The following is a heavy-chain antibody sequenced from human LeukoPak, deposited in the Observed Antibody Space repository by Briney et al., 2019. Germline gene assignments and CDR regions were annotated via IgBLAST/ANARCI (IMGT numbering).Heavy chain of an antibody. CDR1: GFTFDDYA. Sequence: GGSLRLSCAASGFTFDDYAMHWVRQAPGKGLEWVSGISWNSGSIGYADSVKGRFTISRDNAKNSLSLEINSLRVEDTAVFYCARDWDYWGQGTLVTVSS. V-gene: IGHV3-9*01. CDR2: ISWNSGSI. CDR3: ARDWDY. J-gene: IGHJ4*02.